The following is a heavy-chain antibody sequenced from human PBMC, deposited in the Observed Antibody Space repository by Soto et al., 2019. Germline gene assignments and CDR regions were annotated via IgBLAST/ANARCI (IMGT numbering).Heavy chain of an antibody. V-gene: IGHV3-48*02. CDR3: ARDVFPGLPVAGTWFDP. CDR2: ISGGSSVI. D-gene: IGHD6-19*01. J-gene: IGHJ5*02. Sequence: EVQLVESGGGLVQPGGSLRLSCAASGFAFSTYSMNWVRQAPGKGLEWVSYISGGSSVIYYADSVKGRFTISRDNAKNSLYLQMNSLRDEDTAVYYCARDVFPGLPVAGTWFDPWGQGTLVTVSS. CDR1: GFAFSTYS.